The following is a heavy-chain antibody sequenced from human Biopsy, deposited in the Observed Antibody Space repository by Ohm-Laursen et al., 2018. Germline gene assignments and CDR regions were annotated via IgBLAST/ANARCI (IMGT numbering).Heavy chain of an antibody. J-gene: IGHJ5*02. V-gene: IGHV3-33*01. Sequence: SLRLSCSASGFAFSYYGLHWVRQAPGKGLQRVAVMWSDGINKNYADSVKGRFTVSRDNSNNVLYLQMSSLRDGDSAVYYCARDDDTTGHYMILNHWGQGTLVTVSS. CDR1: GFAFSYYG. D-gene: IGHD3-9*01. CDR2: MWSDGINK. CDR3: ARDDDTTGHYMILNH.